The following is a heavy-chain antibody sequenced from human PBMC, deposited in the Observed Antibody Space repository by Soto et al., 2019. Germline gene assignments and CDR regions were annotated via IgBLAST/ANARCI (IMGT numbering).Heavy chain of an antibody. V-gene: IGHV1-3*01. CDR2: INAGNGNT. Sequence: QVQLVQSGAEVKKPGASVKVSCKASGYTFTRYAMHWVRQAPGQRLEWMGWINAGNGNTKYSPKFQGRVTITRDTSASTADMELSSLRSEDTAVYYCARLATSRYCSGGSCYEVDYWGQGTLVTVSS. CDR1: GYTFTRYA. CDR3: ARLATSRYCSGGSCYEVDY. D-gene: IGHD2-15*01. J-gene: IGHJ4*02.